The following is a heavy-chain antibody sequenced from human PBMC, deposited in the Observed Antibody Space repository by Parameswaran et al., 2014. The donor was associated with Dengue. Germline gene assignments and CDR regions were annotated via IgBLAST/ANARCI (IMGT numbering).Heavy chain of an antibody. V-gene: IGHV4-34*01. J-gene: IGHJ4*02. CDR1: GGSFSGYY. D-gene: IGHD2-2*01. CDR3: AREIPAAPGMWMAAGIGY. Sequence: SETLSLTCVVYGGSFSGYYWSWIRQPPGKGLEWIGEINHSGSTNYNPSLKSRVTISVDTSKNQFSLKLSSVTAADTAVYYCAREIPAAPGMWMAAGIGYWGQGTLVTVSS. CDR2: INHSGST.